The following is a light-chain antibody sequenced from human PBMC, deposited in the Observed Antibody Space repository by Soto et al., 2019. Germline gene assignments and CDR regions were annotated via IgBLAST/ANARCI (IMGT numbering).Light chain of an antibody. CDR2: EDT. CDR3: CSYADSSRTLV. V-gene: IGLV2-23*01. CDR1: GSVVGSYNL. Sequence: QSALTQSASVSGSPGQSITISCTGTGSVVGSYNLVSWYQQVPGKAPKLMVYEDTKRPSGVSNRFSGSKSGNSASLTISGLQAEDEADCYCCSYADSSRTLVFGGGTKLTVL. J-gene: IGLJ2*01.